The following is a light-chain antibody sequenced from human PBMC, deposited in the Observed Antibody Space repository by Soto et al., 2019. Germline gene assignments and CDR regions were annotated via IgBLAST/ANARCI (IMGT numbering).Light chain of an antibody. Sequence: EIVLTQSPATLSLSPGERATLSCRASRSVSSYLAWYQQKPGQAPRLLIYDASNRATGIPARFSGSGYGTDFTLTISSLEPEDFAVYYCQQRAFGQGTKVDIK. CDR1: RSVSSY. J-gene: IGKJ1*01. V-gene: IGKV3-11*01. CDR3: QQRA. CDR2: DAS.